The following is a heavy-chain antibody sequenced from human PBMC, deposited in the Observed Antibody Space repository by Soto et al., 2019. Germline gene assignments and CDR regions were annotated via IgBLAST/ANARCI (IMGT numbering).Heavy chain of an antibody. J-gene: IGHJ4*02. CDR1: GYTFTSYG. CDR3: ARALSHTYYYDSSGYFFVALDY. D-gene: IGHD3-22*01. CDR2: ISAYNGNT. Sequence: GSAKVSCKASGYTFTSYGISWVRQAPGQGLEWMGWISAYNGNTNYAQKLQGRVTMTTDTSTSTAYMELRSLRSDETAVYYCARALSHTYYYDSSGYFFVALDYWGQGTLVTVSS. V-gene: IGHV1-18*04.